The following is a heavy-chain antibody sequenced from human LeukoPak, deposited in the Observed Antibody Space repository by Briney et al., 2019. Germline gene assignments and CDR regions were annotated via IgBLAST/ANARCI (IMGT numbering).Heavy chain of an antibody. D-gene: IGHD5-18*01. CDR1: GFTVSSNY. CDR3: ARAGYSYGFFDY. CDR2: IYSGGST. J-gene: IGHJ4*02. Sequence: PGGSLRLSCAASGFTVSSNYMSWVRQAPGKGLEWVSVIYSGGSTSYADSVKGRFTISRDYSKNTLYLQMNSLRAEDTAVYYCARAGYSYGFFDYWGQGTLVTVSS. V-gene: IGHV3-53*01.